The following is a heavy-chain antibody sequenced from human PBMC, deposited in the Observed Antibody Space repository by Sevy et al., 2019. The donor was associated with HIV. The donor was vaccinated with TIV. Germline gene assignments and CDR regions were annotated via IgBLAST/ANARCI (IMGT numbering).Heavy chain of an antibody. D-gene: IGHD1-1*01. CDR1: GGSIGSGGFY. Sequence: SETLSLTCTVSGGSIGSGGFYWTWIRQRPGKGLEWIGYIYDSGTTSYNSSLRSRLIISIETSKNQFSLRVRSVTAADTAVDYCATGLLEMEWYSYVMHVCGQATTVTVSS. CDR2: IYDSGTT. CDR3: ATGLLEMEWYSYVMHV. V-gene: IGHV4-31*03. J-gene: IGHJ6*02.